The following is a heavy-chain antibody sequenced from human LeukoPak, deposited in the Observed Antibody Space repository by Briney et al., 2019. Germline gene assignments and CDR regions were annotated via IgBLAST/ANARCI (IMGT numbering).Heavy chain of an antibody. CDR3: ARDRGISGSYSNY. J-gene: IGHJ4*02. CDR1: GITFSSYS. Sequence: GRSLRLSCAASGITFSSYSMNWVRQAPGKGLEWVSYISSSSSTIYYADSVKGRFTISGDNAKNSLYLQMNSLRAEDTAVYYCARDRGISGSYSNYWGQGTLVTVSS. D-gene: IGHD1-26*01. CDR2: ISSSSSTI. V-gene: IGHV3-48*01.